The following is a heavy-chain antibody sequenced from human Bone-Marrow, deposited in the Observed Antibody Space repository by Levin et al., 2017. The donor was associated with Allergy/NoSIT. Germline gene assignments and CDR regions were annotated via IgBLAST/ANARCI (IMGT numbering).Heavy chain of an antibody. CDR2: INTVTGNP. CDR1: GYTFTHYP. J-gene: IGHJ4*02. V-gene: IGHV7-4-1*02. Sequence: GASVKVSCKTSGYTFTHYPINWLRQAPGQGLEWMGWINTVTGNPTYAQAFTGRFVFSSDTSAGTAYLQISNLKAEDTAVYYCARGMILWGSYPGSDYWGQGNLLVVSS. D-gene: IGHD3-16*01. CDR3: ARGMILWGSYPGSDY.